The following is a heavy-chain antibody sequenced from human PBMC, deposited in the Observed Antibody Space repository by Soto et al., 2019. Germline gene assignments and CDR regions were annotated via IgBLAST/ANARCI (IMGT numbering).Heavy chain of an antibody. CDR2: ISGSGGST. V-gene: IGHV3-23*01. Sequence: GGSLRLSCAASGFTSSSYAMSWVRQAPGKGLEWVSAISGSGGSTYYADSVKGRFTISRDNSKNTLYLQMNSLRAEDTAVYYCAKEEGGGITIFGVVISDYFDYWGQGTLVTVSS. CDR3: AKEEGGGITIFGVVISDYFDY. D-gene: IGHD3-3*01. J-gene: IGHJ4*02. CDR1: GFTSSSYA.